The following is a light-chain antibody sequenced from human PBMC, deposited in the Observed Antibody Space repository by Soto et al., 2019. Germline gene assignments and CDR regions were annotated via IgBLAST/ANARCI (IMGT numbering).Light chain of an antibody. CDR2: AAS. Sequence: EIVLTQSPGTLSLSPGERATLSCRASQSVSSSYLAWYQQKPGQAPRLLIYAASGRAAGIPDRFKGSGSGTDFTLTISRLEPEDFAVYYCQQYGNSPLTFGGGTKVEIK. J-gene: IGKJ4*01. CDR3: QQYGNSPLT. CDR1: QSVSSSY. V-gene: IGKV3-20*01.